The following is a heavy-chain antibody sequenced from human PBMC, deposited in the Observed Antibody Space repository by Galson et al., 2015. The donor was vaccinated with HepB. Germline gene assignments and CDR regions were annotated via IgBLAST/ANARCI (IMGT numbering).Heavy chain of an antibody. CDR1: GYTFTSYG. CDR2: ISAYNGNT. V-gene: IGHV1-18*04. J-gene: IGHJ4*02. CDR3: ARDKSIATRGYFDY. Sequence: SVKVSCKASGYTFTSYGISWVRQAPGQGLEWMGWISAYNGNTNYAQKLQGRVTMTTDTSTSTAYMELRSLRSDDTAVYYCARDKSIATRGYFDYWGQGTLVTVSS. D-gene: IGHD6-6*01.